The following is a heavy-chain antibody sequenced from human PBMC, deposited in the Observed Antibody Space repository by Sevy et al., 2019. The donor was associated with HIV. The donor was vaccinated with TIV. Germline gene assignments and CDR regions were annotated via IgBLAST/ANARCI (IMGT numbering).Heavy chain of an antibody. CDR3: AGENAWGRGYS. Sequence: SETPSLTCTVSGGSITSLYWNWIRQPPGKGLEWIGNIYYNGHINYNPSLKSRVTLSLDTSKNQFSLRLSSVTAADTAMYYCAGENAWGRGYSWGQGTLVTVSS. CDR2: IYYNGHI. D-gene: IGHD1-26*01. V-gene: IGHV4-59*08. J-gene: IGHJ4*02. CDR1: GGSITSLY.